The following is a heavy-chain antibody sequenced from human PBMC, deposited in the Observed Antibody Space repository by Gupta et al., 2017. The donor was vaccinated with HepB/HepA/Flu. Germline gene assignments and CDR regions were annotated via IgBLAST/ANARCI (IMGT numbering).Heavy chain of an antibody. CDR3: ARDYYGSGSDYNVLSRWFDP. CDR2: IIPIFGTA. D-gene: IGHD3-10*01. V-gene: IGHV1-69*01. Sequence: QVQLVQSGAEVKKPGSSVKVSCKASGGTFSSYAISWVRQAPGQGLEWMGGIIPIFGTANYAQKFQGRVTITADESTSTAYMERSSLRSEDTAVYYCARDYYGSGSDYNVLSRWFDPGGQGTLVTVSS. CDR1: GGTFSSYA. J-gene: IGHJ5*02.